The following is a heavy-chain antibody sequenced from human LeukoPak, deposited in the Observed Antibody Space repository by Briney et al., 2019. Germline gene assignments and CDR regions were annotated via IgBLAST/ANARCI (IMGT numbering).Heavy chain of an antibody. J-gene: IGHJ4*02. Sequence: SETLSLTCTVSGGSISSYYWSWIRQPPGKGLEWIGYIYYSGSTNYNPSLKSRVTISIDKSENQFSLKLSSVTAADTAVYYCARADNYGDYAWGQGTLVTVSS. D-gene: IGHD4-17*01. CDR3: ARADNYGDYA. CDR2: IYYSGST. CDR1: GGSISSYY. V-gene: IGHV4-59*08.